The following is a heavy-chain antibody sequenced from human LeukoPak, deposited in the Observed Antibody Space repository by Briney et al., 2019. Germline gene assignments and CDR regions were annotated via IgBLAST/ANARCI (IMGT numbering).Heavy chain of an antibody. CDR1: GGSISGFY. V-gene: IGHV4-59*12. Sequence: SETLSLTCTVSGGSISGFYWSWIRQPPWKGLEWIGYIFYSGATHYNPSLKSRVTMSVDTSKNQFSLKLSSVTAADTAVYYCAGTIFGVVITFDYWGQGTLVTVSS. J-gene: IGHJ4*02. CDR3: AGTIFGVVITFDY. D-gene: IGHD3-3*01. CDR2: IFYSGAT.